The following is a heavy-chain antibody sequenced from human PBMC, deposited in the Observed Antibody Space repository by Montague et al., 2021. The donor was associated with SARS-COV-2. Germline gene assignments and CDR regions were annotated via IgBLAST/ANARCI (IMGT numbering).Heavy chain of an antibody. V-gene: IGHV3-7*01. D-gene: IGHD1-1*01. Sequence: SLRLSCAASGFRFGDYWMTWVRQAPGKGLEWVANITLDGGGKYSVDSVKGRFTISRDNAKNSLFLQMNSLRAEDTAVYYCARHNMQFFDFWGQGTLVTVSS. CDR2: ITLDGGGK. CDR3: ARHNMQFFDF. J-gene: IGHJ4*02. CDR1: GFRFGDYW.